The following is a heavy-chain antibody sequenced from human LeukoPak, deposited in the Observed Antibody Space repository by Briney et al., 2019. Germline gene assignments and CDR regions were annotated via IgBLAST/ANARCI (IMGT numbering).Heavy chain of an antibody. CDR3: ARDRHYYDSSGS. Sequence: GSSVKVSCKASGGTFSSYAISWVRQAPGQGLEWMGGIITIFGTANYAQKFQGRVTITADESTSTAYMELSSLRSEDTAVYYCARDRHYYDSSGSWGQGTLVTVSS. J-gene: IGHJ5*02. D-gene: IGHD3-22*01. CDR1: GGTFSSYA. V-gene: IGHV1-69*01. CDR2: IITIFGTA.